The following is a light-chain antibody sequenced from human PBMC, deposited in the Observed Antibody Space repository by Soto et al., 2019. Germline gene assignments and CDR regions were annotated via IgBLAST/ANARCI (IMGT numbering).Light chain of an antibody. V-gene: IGLV1-47*01. CDR2: RNN. CDR3: AAWDDSLSGFYV. Sequence: QSVLTQSPSASGTPGQTVTISCSGSSGTNYVYWYQQLPGTAPKLLIYRNNQRPSEVPDRFSGSKSGTSASLAISGLRSEDEADYYCAAWDDSLSGFYVFGTGTKVTVL. CDR1: SGTNY. J-gene: IGLJ1*01.